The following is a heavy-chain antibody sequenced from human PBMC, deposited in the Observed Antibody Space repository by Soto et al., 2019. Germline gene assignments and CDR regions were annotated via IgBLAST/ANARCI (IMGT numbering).Heavy chain of an antibody. CDR2: IIPIFGTA. D-gene: IGHD6-6*01. CDR1: GGTFSSYA. J-gene: IGHJ4*02. CDR3: ASFIAARPPLDY. V-gene: IGHV1-69*13. Sequence: ASVKVSCKASGGTFSSYAISWVRQAPGQGLEWMGGIIPIFGTANYAQKFQGRVTITADESTSTAYMELSSLRSEDTAVYYCASFIAARPPLDYWGQGTLVTVSS.